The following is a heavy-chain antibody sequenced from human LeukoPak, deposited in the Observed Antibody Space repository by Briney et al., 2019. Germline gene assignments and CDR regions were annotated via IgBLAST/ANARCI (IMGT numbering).Heavy chain of an antibody. CDR2: ISGSGGRT. D-gene: IGHD4-11*01. Sequence: GGSLRLSCAASGFTVSNNFMSWVRQAPGKGLEWVSGISGSGGRTYYADSVKGRFTISRDNSKNTLYLQMNSLRAEDTAVYYCAKDRGYYSTNFFDPWGQGTLVTVSS. V-gene: IGHV3-23*01. J-gene: IGHJ5*02. CDR1: GFTVSNNF. CDR3: AKDRGYYSTNFFDP.